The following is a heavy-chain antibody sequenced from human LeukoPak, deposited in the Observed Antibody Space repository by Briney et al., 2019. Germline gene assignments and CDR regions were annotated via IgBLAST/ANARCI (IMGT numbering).Heavy chain of an antibody. J-gene: IGHJ3*02. Sequence: GRSLRLSCAASGFTFDDYAMHWVRQAPGKGLEWVSGISWNSGSIGYADSVKGRFTISRDNAKNSLYLQMNSLRAEDTALYYCAKAQDYGDYAGAFDIWGQGTMVTVSS. V-gene: IGHV3-9*01. CDR2: ISWNSGSI. CDR1: GFTFDDYA. CDR3: AKAQDYGDYAGAFDI. D-gene: IGHD4-17*01.